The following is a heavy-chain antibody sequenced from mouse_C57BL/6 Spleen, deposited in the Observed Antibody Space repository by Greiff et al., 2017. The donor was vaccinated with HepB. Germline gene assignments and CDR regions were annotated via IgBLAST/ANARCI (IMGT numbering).Heavy chain of an antibody. CDR1: GYTFTSYW. V-gene: IGHV1-50*01. D-gene: IGHD1-1*01. J-gene: IGHJ3*01. CDR3: ARDYYGSRRDWFAY. Sequence: QVQLQQSGAELVKPGASVKLSCKASGYTFTSYWMQWVKQRPGQGLEWIGEIDPSDSYTNYNQKFKGKATLTVDTSSSTAYMQLSSLTSEDSAVYYFARDYYGSRRDWFAYWGQGSLVTVSA. CDR2: IDPSDSYT.